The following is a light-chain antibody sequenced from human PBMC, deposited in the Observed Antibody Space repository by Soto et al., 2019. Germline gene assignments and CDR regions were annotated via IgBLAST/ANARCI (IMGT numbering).Light chain of an antibody. CDR2: DAS. Sequence: EIVLTQSPGTLSLSPGERATLSCRASQSLSSSYLAWYQQKPGQAPSLLIYDASNRATGIPARFSGSGSGTDFTLTISSLEPEDFAVYYCQQRSNWPTFGQGTKVDIK. V-gene: IGKV3-11*01. CDR1: QSLSSSY. J-gene: IGKJ1*01. CDR3: QQRSNWPT.